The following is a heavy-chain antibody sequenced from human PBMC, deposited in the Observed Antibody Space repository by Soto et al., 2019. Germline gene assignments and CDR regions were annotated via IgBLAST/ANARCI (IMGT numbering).Heavy chain of an antibody. J-gene: IGHJ6*02. V-gene: IGHV3-23*01. Sequence: PGGSLRLSCAASGFAFSTYAMTWVRQAPGKGLEWVSVISGSGGSSYYADSVKGRFTISRYNSKNTLFLQLNGLRAEDTAVYYCAKVTKRAAAGRYEYYKYGMDVWGQGTTVTVSS. CDR2: ISGSGGSS. CDR1: GFAFSTYA. CDR3: AKVTKRAAAGRYEYYKYGMDV. D-gene: IGHD6-13*01.